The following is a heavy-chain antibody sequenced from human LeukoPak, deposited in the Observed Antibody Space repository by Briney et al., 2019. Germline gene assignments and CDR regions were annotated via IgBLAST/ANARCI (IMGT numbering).Heavy chain of an antibody. V-gene: IGHV1-24*01. J-gene: IGHJ4*02. D-gene: IGHD6-19*01. CDR1: GYTLTELS. Sequence: ASVTVSCKVSGYTLTELSMHWVRQAPGKGLELMGVFDPEDGETIYAQKFQGRVTMTEDTSTDTAYMELSSLRSEDTAVYYCATQGGVRIAVAGTWVYWGQGTLVTVSS. CDR3: ATQGGVRIAVAGTWVY. CDR2: FDPEDGET.